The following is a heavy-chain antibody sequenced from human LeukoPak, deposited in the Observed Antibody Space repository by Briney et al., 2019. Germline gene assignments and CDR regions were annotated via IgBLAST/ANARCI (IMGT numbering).Heavy chain of an antibody. CDR1: GYTFTGYD. J-gene: IGHJ3*02. CDR3: ASILPYGSSAFDI. V-gene: IGHV1-8*03. D-gene: IGHD4-17*01. Sequence: ASVKVSCKASGYTFTGYDINWVRQATGQGLEWMGWMNPNSGNTGYAQKFQGRVTITRNTSISTAYMELSSLRSEDTAVYYCASILPYGSSAFDIWGQGTMVTVSS. CDR2: MNPNSGNT.